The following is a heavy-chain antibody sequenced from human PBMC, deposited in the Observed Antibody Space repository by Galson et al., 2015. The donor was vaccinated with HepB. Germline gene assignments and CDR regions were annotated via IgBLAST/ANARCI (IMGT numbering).Heavy chain of an antibody. J-gene: IGHJ4*02. CDR1: GFTFSTYT. CDR3: ARDYASLIVTRPFDY. Sequence: SLRLSCAVSGFTFSTYTMNWVRQAPGKRLEWVSSISGSGSVIYYADSVRGRFSISRDNAKNPLYLHMDALRAEDTAVYYCARDYASLIVTRPFDYWGQGTLVAGSS. V-gene: IGHV3-48*01. D-gene: IGHD6-6*01. CDR2: ISGSGSVI.